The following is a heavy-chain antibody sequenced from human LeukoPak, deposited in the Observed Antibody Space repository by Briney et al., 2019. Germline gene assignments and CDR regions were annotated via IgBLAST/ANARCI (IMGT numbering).Heavy chain of an antibody. D-gene: IGHD5-24*01. Sequence: ASVKVSCKASGYSFTGYYMHWVRQAPGQGLEWMGWINPNSGGTNYAQKFQGWVTMTRDTSISTAYMELSRLRSDDTAVYYCARAGTVEMTPLDYWGQGTLVTVSS. J-gene: IGHJ4*02. CDR1: GYSFTGYY. V-gene: IGHV1-2*04. CDR3: ARAGTVEMTPLDY. CDR2: INPNSGGT.